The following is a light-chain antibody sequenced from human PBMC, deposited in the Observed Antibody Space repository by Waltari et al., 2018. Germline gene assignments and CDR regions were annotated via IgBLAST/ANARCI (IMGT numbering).Light chain of an antibody. Sequence: QSVLTQPPSASGTPGQRVTISCSGSSSNIGSNYVYWYQQLPGTAPKLLIYRNNQRPSGGPDRFSGSESSSSASLAICGLRSEDEADYYCAAWDDSLSGRVFGGGTKLPVL. CDR2: RNN. CDR3: AAWDDSLSGRV. J-gene: IGLJ2*01. CDR1: SSNIGSNY. V-gene: IGLV1-47*01.